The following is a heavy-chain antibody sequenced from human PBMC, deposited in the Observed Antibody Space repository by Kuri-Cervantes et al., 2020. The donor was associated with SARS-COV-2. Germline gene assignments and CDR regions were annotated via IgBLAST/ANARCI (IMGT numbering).Heavy chain of an antibody. J-gene: IGHJ6*02. CDR2: IYYSGTT. CDR3: ARSPTDYYGSGSYSDYYYYYGMDV. CDR1: GGSISSYY. Sequence: SETLSLTCTVSGGSISSYYWSWIRQPPGKGLEWFGYIYYSGTTNYNPSLKSRVTISVDTSKNQFSLKLSSVTAADTAVYYCARSPTDYYGSGSYSDYYYYYGMDVWGQGTTVTVSS. V-gene: IGHV4-59*12. D-gene: IGHD3-10*01.